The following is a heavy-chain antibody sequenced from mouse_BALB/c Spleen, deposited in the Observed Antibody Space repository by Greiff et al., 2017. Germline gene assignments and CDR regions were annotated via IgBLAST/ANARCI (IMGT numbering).Heavy chain of an antibody. CDR3: ARGGEFLSWFAY. Sequence: QVQLQQPGAELVKPGASVKLSCKASGYTFTSYWMHWVKQRPGQGLEWIGEINPSNGRTNYNEKFKSKATLTVDKSSSTAYMQLSSLTSEDSAVYYCARGGEFLSWFAYWGQGTLVTVSA. V-gene: IGHV1S81*02. D-gene: IGHD6-5*01. CDR1: GYTFTSYW. CDR2: INPSNGRT. J-gene: IGHJ3*01.